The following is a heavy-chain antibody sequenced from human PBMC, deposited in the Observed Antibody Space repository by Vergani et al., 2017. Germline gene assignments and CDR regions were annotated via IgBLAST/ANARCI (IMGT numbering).Heavy chain of an antibody. Sequence: VQLVESGGGLVKPGGSLRLSCAASGFTFSDFSMSWVRQAPGKGLEWVAVISYDGSNKYYADSVKGRFTISRDNSKNTLYLQMNSLRAEDTAVYYCAKDLRYSSSSKADAFDIWGQGTMVTVSS. V-gene: IGHV3-30*18. CDR3: AKDLRYSSSSKADAFDI. D-gene: IGHD6-13*01. J-gene: IGHJ3*02. CDR2: ISYDGSNK. CDR1: GFTFSDFS.